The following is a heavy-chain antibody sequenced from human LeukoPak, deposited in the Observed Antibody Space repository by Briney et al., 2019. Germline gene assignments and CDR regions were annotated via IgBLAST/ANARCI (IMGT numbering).Heavy chain of an antibody. CDR3: ATSSSPYTPFDY. CDR2: IYYSGST. CDR1: GGSISSSSYY. Sequence: SETLSLTCTGSGGSISSSSYYWSWIRQPPGKGLEWIGYIYYSGSTNYNPSLKSRVSISVDTSKNQFSLKLSSVTAADPAVYFCATSSSPYTPFDYWGQGTLVTVSS. J-gene: IGHJ4*02. V-gene: IGHV4-61*01. D-gene: IGHD2-2*02.